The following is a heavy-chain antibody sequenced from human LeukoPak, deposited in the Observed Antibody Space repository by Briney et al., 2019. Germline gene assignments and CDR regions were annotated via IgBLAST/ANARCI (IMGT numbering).Heavy chain of an antibody. D-gene: IGHD2-2*02. CDR2: ISSDGNKK. Sequence: PGGSLRLSCVTSGFTFKTYAMNWVRQAPGKGPEWVTVISSDGNKKYYIDSVKGRFTISRDNSKNTLYLQMSSLRAEDTAVYYCAKDEGYCSSTSCYIVKNDNWFDPWGQGTLVTVSS. V-gene: IGHV3-30*18. CDR1: GFTFKTYA. J-gene: IGHJ5*02. CDR3: AKDEGYCSSTSCYIVKNDNWFDP.